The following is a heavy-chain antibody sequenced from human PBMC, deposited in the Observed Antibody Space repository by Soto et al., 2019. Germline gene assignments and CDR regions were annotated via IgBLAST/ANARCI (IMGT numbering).Heavy chain of an antibody. CDR2: IYPGDSDT. D-gene: IGHD3-9*01. CDR3: ASRNFGWSFDF. V-gene: IGHV5-51*01. Sequence: GESLKISCEAYGYSFSTYWIGWVRQMPGRGLEWMGIIYPGDSDTRYSPSFQGQVTISADNSISTAYLQWSSLRASDTAMYYCASRNFGWSFDFWGPRTLVTVSS. CDR1: GYSFSTYW. J-gene: IGHJ4*02.